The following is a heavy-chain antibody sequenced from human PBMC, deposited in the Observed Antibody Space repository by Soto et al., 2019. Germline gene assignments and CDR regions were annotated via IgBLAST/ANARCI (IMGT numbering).Heavy chain of an antibody. Sequence: TLSLTCTVSGGSISSGDYYWSWIRQPPGKGLEWIGYIYYSGSTYYNPSLKSRVTISVDTSKNQFSLKLSSVTAADTAVYYCARDYVEVGYDSSGSLFDYWGQGTLVTVSS. CDR3: ARDYVEVGYDSSGSLFDY. D-gene: IGHD3-22*01. V-gene: IGHV4-30-4*01. CDR1: GGSISSGDYY. J-gene: IGHJ4*02. CDR2: IYYSGST.